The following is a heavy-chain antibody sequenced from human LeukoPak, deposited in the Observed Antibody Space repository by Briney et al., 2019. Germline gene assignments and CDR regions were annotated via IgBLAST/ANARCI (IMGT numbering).Heavy chain of an antibody. CDR2: IYYSGNT. CDR1: GGSITSGDYY. D-gene: IGHD1-26*01. CDR3: ARIVGIFSTFDY. J-gene: IGHJ4*02. Sequence: SETLSLTCTVSGGSITSGDYYWSWIRHPPGEGLKGMGYIYYSGNTYYNPCLKSRVNISVDTSKNQFSLKLSSVTAAATAVYYCARIVGIFSTFDYWGQGTLVTVSS. V-gene: IGHV4-30-4*01.